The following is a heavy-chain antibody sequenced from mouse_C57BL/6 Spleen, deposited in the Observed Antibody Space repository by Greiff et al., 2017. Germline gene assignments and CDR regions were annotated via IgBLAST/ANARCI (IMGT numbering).Heavy chain of an antibody. V-gene: IGHV1-72*01. D-gene: IGHD2-5*01. J-gene: IGHJ4*01. CDR3: AYYSIYNYYAMDY. CDR2: IDPNSGGT. Sequence: QVQLQQPGAELVKPGASVKLSCKASGYTFTSYWMHWVKQRPGRGLEWIGRIDPNSGGTKYNEKFKSKATLTVDKPSSTAYMQLSSLTSEDSAVYYCAYYSIYNYYAMDYWGQGTSVTVSS. CDR1: GYTFTSYW.